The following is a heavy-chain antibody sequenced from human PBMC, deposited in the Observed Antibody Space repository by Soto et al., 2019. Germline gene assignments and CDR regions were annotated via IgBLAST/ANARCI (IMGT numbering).Heavy chain of an antibody. V-gene: IGHV4-38-2*01. J-gene: IGHJ3*01. CDR1: GFFISSGNY. CDR3: ARARWYDAFDV. D-gene: IGHD2-15*01. Sequence: SEILSLTCAVSGFFISSGNYWGWIRKPPGKGLEWIGSIFHGGNTYYNPSLKSRVTISVDMSKNQFSLKLNSVTAADTAVYYCARARWYDAFDVWGQGTVVTVSS. CDR2: IFHGGNT.